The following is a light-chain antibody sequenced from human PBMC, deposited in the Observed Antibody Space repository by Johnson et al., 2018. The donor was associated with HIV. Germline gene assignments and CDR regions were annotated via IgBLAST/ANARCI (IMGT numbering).Light chain of an antibody. Sequence: HSVLTQPPSVSAAPGQKVTISCSGSYSNIGNNYVSWYQQVPGAAPKLLIYKNDKRPSGIPDRFSGSKSGPSATLSITGLQTGDEADYYCGIWQTSLSTGGVFGTGTKVTVL. V-gene: IGLV1-51*02. CDR2: KND. CDR3: GIWQTSLSTGGV. J-gene: IGLJ1*01. CDR1: YSNIGNNY.